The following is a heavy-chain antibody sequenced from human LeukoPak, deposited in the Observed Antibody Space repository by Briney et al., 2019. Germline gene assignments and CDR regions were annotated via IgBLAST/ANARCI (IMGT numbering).Heavy chain of an antibody. D-gene: IGHD3-10*01. CDR1: GGTFSSYS. J-gene: IGHJ4*02. CDR2: ISAYNGNT. CDR3: ARSKILWFGTKASEYYFDY. Sequence: ASVKVSCKASGGTFSSYSISWVRQAPGQGLEWMGWISAYNGNTNYAQKLQGRVTMTTDTSTSTAYMELRSLRSDDTAVYYCARSKILWFGTKASEYYFDYWGQGTLVTVSS. V-gene: IGHV1-18*01.